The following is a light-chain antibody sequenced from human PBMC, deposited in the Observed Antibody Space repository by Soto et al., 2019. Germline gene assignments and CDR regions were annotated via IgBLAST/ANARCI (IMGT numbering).Light chain of an antibody. CDR2: GAS. J-gene: IGKJ5*01. Sequence: EIVMTQSPATLSVSPGERATLSCRASQSVSSNLGWYQQKPGQAPRLLIYGASTRATGIPARFSGSGSGTEFTLTISSLQSEDFAVYYCQLYNKWSITFGQGTRLEIK. CDR1: QSVSSN. CDR3: QLYNKWSIT. V-gene: IGKV3-15*01.